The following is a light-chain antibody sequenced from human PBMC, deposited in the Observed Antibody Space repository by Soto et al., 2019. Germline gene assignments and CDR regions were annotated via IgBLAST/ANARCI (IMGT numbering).Light chain of an antibody. CDR2: GAS. V-gene: IGKV3-20*01. Sequence: EIVLTQSPGTLSLSPGERATLSCRASQSVSSSYLAWYQQKPGQAPRLLIYGASSRATGIPDRFSGSGSGTDFTLTISRLEPEDFALYYCQQYVSSPRITFGGGNKVEIK. J-gene: IGKJ4*01. CDR1: QSVSSSY. CDR3: QQYVSSPRIT.